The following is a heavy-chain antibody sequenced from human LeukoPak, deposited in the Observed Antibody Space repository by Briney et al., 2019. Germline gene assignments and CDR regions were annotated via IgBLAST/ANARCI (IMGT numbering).Heavy chain of an antibody. J-gene: IGHJ4*02. V-gene: IGHV5-51*01. Sequence: GESLKISCKGSGXSFSSYWVDWVRQMPGKGLEWMGIIYPGDSDTRYSPSFEGQVTISADKSISTAYLQWSSLKASDTAMYYCARRMVRGVITSPFDYWGQGTLVTVSS. CDR3: ARRMVRGVITSPFDY. CDR2: IYPGDSDT. CDR1: GXSFSSYW. D-gene: IGHD3-10*01.